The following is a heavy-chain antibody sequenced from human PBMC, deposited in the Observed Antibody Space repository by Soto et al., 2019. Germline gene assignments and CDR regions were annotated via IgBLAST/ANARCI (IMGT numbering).Heavy chain of an antibody. CDR3: ARDPRHTVTRGGLDC. Sequence: QVQLVESGGGVVQPGRSLRLSCAASGFTFDSYAMHWVRQAPGKGLEWVSFISYDGSNKYYADSVRGRFTISRDSSKNTLDLQMNRLSAEDQGVYYCARDPRHTVTRGGLDCWGQGTLVTVSS. J-gene: IGHJ4*02. V-gene: IGHV3-30-3*01. CDR2: ISYDGSNK. D-gene: IGHD4-17*01. CDR1: GFTFDSYA.